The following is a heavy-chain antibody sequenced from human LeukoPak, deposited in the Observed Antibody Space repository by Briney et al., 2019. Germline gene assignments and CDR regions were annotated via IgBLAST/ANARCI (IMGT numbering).Heavy chain of an antibody. CDR3: ASKMYADAFDI. J-gene: IGHJ3*02. V-gene: IGHV7-4-1*02. Sequence: VASVKVSCKASGYTFTSYAMNWVRQAPGQGLEWMGWINTNTGNPTYAQGFTGRFVFSLDTSVSTAYLQISSLKAEDTAVYYCASKMYADAFDIWGQGTMVTVSS. CDR2: INTNTGNP. CDR1: GYTFTSYA. D-gene: IGHD2-8*01.